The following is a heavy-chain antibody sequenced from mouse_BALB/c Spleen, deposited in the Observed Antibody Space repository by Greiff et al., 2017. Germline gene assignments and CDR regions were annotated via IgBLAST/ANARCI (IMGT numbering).Heavy chain of an antibody. CDR2: IDPANGNT. V-gene: IGHV14-3*02. J-gene: IGHJ3*01. CDR1: GFNIKDTY. CDR3: ARPSGYVAWFAY. Sequence: VQLQQSGAELVKPGASVKLSCTASGFNIKDTYMHWVKQRPEQGLEWIGRIDPANGNTKYDPKFQGKATITADTSSNTAYLQLSSLTSEDTAVYYCARPSGYVAWFAYWGQGTLVTVSA. D-gene: IGHD3-1*01.